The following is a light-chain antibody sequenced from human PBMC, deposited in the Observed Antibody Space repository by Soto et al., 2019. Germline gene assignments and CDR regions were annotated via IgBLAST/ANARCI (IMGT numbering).Light chain of an antibody. Sequence: EIVLTQSPATLSLSPGERATLSCRASQSVSSYLAGYQQKPGQAPMLLIYDASNRATGITARFSGSGSGTDFTLTISSLEPEDFAVYYCQQRSNWPATFGPGTKVHIK. V-gene: IGKV3-11*01. CDR3: QQRSNWPAT. J-gene: IGKJ3*01. CDR2: DAS. CDR1: QSVSSY.